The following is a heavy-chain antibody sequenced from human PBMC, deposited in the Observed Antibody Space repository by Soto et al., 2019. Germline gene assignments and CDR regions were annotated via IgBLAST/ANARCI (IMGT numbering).Heavy chain of an antibody. V-gene: IGHV3-23*01. CDR1: GFTFSSYA. D-gene: IGHD6-6*01. CDR2: ISGSGGST. CDR3: AKAIAARPDYNWFDP. Sequence: PGGSLRLSCAASGFTFSSYAMSWVRQAPGKGLEWVSAISGSGGSTYYADSVKGRFTISRDNSKNTLYLQMNSLRAEDTAVYYCAKAIAARPDYNWFDPWGQGTLVTVSS. J-gene: IGHJ5*02.